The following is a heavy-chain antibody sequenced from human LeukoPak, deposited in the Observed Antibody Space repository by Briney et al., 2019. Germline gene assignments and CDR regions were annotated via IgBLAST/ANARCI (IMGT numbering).Heavy chain of an antibody. CDR2: IIPILGIA. V-gene: IGHV1-69*04. J-gene: IGHJ4*02. D-gene: IGHD3-22*01. CDR3: ARDRDSSGYYYSAY. CDR1: GGTFSSYA. Sequence: SVKVSCKASGGTFSSYAISWVRQAPGQGLEWMGRIIPILGIANYAQKFQGRVTITADKSTSTAYMELSSLRSEDTAVYYCARDRDSSGYYYSAYWGQGTLVTVSS.